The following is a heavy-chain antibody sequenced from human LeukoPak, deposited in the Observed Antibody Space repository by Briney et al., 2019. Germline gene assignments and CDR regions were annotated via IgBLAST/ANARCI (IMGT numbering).Heavy chain of an antibody. CDR2: IWFDGSST. V-gene: IGHV3-33*07. CDR1: GFTVRRFG. Sequence: GGSLRLSCAASGFTVRRFGMNWVSQDPGKGLEWEAVIWFDGSSTYYADSVNGRFTISRDNSKNMLYLQMNSLRVEDTGVYFCARDSAPYCVGDCYFDYWGHGTLVTVSS. CDR3: ARDSAPYCVGDCYFDY. D-gene: IGHD2-21*02. J-gene: IGHJ4*01.